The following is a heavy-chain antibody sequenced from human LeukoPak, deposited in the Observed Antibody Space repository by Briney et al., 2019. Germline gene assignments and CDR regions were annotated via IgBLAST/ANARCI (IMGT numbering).Heavy chain of an antibody. J-gene: IGHJ4*02. D-gene: IGHD5-18*01. CDR3: ARPAVEGYLAYFDY. CDR1: GGTFSSYA. CDR2: IIPILGIA. V-gene: IGHV1-69*04. Sequence: GASVKVSCKASGGTFSSYAISWVRQAPGQGLEWMGRIIPILGIANYAQKFQGRVTITADKSTSTAYMELSSLRSEDTAVYYCARPAVEGYLAYFDYWGQGTLVTVSS.